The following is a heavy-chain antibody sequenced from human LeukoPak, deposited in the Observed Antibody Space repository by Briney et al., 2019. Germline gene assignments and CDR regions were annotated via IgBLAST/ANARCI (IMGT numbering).Heavy chain of an antibody. Sequence: SVKVSCKASGGTFSSYAISWVRQAPGQGLEWMGGIIPIFGTANYAQKFQGRVTITADESTSTAYMELSSLRSEDTAVDYCARDPEDNYYDSSGYYWFDYWGQGTLVTVSS. CDR1: GGTFSSYA. CDR2: IIPIFGTA. D-gene: IGHD3-22*01. J-gene: IGHJ4*02. CDR3: ARDPEDNYYDSSGYYWFDY. V-gene: IGHV1-69*13.